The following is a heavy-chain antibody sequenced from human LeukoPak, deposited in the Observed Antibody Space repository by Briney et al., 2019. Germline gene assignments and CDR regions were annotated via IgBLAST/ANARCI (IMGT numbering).Heavy chain of an antibody. Sequence: SETLSLTCTVSGGSISSYYWSWIRQPAGKGLEWIGRIYTSGSTNYNPSLKSRVTMSVDTSKNQFSLKLSSVTAADTAVYYCAREARGILTGYYPLDYWGQGTLVTVSS. CDR2: IYTSGST. D-gene: IGHD3-9*01. CDR1: GGSISSYY. V-gene: IGHV4-4*07. CDR3: AREARGILTGYYPLDY. J-gene: IGHJ4*02.